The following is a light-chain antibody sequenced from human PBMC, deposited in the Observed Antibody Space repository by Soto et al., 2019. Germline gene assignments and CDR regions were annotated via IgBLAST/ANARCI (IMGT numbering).Light chain of an antibody. V-gene: IGKV3-20*01. J-gene: IGKJ1*01. CDR3: QQYGSSGT. CDR1: QSVSNNY. Sequence: EIVLTPSPGTLSLSQGERATLSCRASQSVSNNYLAWYQQKPGQAPRLLIYGASNRATGIPDRFSGSGSGTDFTLTISRLEPEDFAVYYCQQYGSSGTFGQGTKVDIK. CDR2: GAS.